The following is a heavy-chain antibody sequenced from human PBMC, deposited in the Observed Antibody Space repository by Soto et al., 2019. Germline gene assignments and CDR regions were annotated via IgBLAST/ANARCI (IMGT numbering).Heavy chain of an antibody. Sequence: EVRLVESGGGLAQPGGSLRLSCAASGFTFSSYAMNWVRQSPGKGLEWVSYISMSGTTMFYADSVKGRFTISRDNAKKSLFLQMNSVRDEDTAMYYCARDAIGDATNWFDPWGQGTLVTVSS. V-gene: IGHV3-48*02. CDR3: ARDAIGDATNWFDP. CDR2: ISMSGTTM. CDR1: GFTFSSYA. J-gene: IGHJ5*02.